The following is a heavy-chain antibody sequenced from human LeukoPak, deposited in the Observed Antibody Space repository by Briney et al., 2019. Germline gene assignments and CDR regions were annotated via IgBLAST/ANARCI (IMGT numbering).Heavy chain of an antibody. J-gene: IGHJ6*02. CDR2: IIPIFGTA. Sequence: GASVKVSCKASGGTFSSYAISWVRQAPGQGLEWMGGIIPIFGTANYAQKFQGRVTITADESTSTAYMELSSLRSEDTAVYYCARGGYDFWSGYPYYYYYGMDVWGQGTTVTVSS. CDR3: ARGGYDFWSGYPYYYYYGMDV. CDR1: GGTFSSYA. D-gene: IGHD3-3*01. V-gene: IGHV1-69*13.